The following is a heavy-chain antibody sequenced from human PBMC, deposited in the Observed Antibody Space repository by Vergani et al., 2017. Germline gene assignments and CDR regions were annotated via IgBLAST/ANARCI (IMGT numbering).Heavy chain of an antibody. CDR2: INHSGST. CDR1: GGSFSGYY. CDR3: ARGRGSYRVMYLDY. D-gene: IGHD1-26*01. Sequence: QVQLQQWGAGLLQPSETLSLTCAVYGGSFSGYYWSWIRQPPGKGLEWIGEINHSGSTNYNPSLKSRVTISVDTSKNQFSLKLSSVTAADTAVYYCARGRGSYRVMYLDYWGQGTLVTVSS. J-gene: IGHJ4*02. V-gene: IGHV4-34*01.